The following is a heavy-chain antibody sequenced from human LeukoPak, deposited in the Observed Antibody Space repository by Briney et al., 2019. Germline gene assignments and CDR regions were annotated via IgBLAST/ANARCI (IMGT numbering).Heavy chain of an antibody. V-gene: IGHV4-59*01. J-gene: IGHJ6*02. CDR1: GGSISRYY. CDR2: IYYSGST. Sequence: SETLSLTCIVSGGSISRYYWSWVRQPPGKGLEWIGYIYYSGSTNYNPSLKSRVTISVDTSKNQFSLKLTSVTAADTAVYYCARRAAFYYSLGVWGQGTTVTVSS. D-gene: IGHD6-13*01. CDR3: ARRAAFYYSLGV.